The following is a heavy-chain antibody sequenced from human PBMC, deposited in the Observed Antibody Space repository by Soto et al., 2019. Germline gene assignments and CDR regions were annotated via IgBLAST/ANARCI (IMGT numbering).Heavy chain of an antibody. CDR2: IWYDGSNK. D-gene: IGHD5-18*01. V-gene: IGHV3-33*01. CDR1: GFTFSSYG. CDR3: ARDTAMDYYFDY. J-gene: IGHJ4*02. Sequence: GGSLRLSCAASGFTFSSYGMHWVRQAPGKGLEWVAVIWYDGSNKYYADSVKGRFTISRDNSKNKLYLQMNSLRAEDTAVYYCARDTAMDYYFDYWGQGTLVTVSS.